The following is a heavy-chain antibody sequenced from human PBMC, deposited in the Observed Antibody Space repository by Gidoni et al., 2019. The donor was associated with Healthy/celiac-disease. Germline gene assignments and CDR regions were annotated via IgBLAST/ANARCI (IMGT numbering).Heavy chain of an antibody. CDR2: ISWNSGRR. Sequence: EVQLVASGGGLVQPGRSLRLSCADSGFTFDDYAMHWVRQAPGKGLEWVSGISWNSGRRGYADSVKGRFTISRDNAKNALYLQMNSLRAEDTALYYCAKDSTWGQGTLVTVSS. J-gene: IGHJ5*02. V-gene: IGHV3-9*01. CDR1: GFTFDDYA. CDR3: AKDST.